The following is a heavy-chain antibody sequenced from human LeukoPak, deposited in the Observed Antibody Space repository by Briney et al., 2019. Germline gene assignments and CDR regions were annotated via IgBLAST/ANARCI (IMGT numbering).Heavy chain of an antibody. CDR2: ISGSGGST. CDR3: AKEGDSSGSYYYGMDV. V-gene: IGHV3-23*01. D-gene: IGHD3-22*01. Sequence: GGSLRLSCAASGFTFSSYAMSWVRQAPGKGLEWVSAISGSGGSTYYADSVKGRFTISRDNSKNTLYLQMNNLRAEDTAVYYCAKEGDSSGSYYYGMDVWGQGTTVTVSS. J-gene: IGHJ6*02. CDR1: GFTFSSYA.